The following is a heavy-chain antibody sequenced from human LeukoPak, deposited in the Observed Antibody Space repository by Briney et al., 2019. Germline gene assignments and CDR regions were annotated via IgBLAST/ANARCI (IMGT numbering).Heavy chain of an antibody. D-gene: IGHD6-25*01. CDR3: ARDPRISSACYFDY. CDR1: GDSVSSNTAA. Sequence: SQTLSLTCAISGDSVSSNTAAWNWFRQSPSRGLEWLGRIYYRSKWYNDYAVSVNSRITINPDTSKNQFSLQLNSVTPEDTAVYYCARDPRISSACYFDYWGQGTLVTVSS. CDR2: IYYRSKWYN. J-gene: IGHJ4*02. V-gene: IGHV6-1*01.